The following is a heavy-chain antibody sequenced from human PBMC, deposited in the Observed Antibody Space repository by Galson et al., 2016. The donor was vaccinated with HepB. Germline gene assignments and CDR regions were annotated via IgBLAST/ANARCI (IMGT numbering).Heavy chain of an antibody. Sequence: QSGAEVKKSGESLKISCQVSGYTFTNQWIAWVHQMPGKGLEWMGIIYPGDSDFRYSPSFQGQVTISADKSISTAYLQWSSLKASDTAIYYCARLVRPSSRDYYYGMDVWGQGTTVTVSS. CDR2: IYPGDSDF. CDR1: GYTFTNQW. D-gene: IGHD3-10*02. J-gene: IGHJ6*02. CDR3: ARLVRPSSRDYYYGMDV. V-gene: IGHV5-51*07.